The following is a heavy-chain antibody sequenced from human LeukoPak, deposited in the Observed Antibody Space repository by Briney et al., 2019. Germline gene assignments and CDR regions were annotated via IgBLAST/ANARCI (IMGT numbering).Heavy chain of an antibody. CDR1: GYTLTLYY. CDR2: INPNSGDT. CDR3: ARHFNLKGFHF. V-gene: IGHV1-2*02. D-gene: IGHD3-9*01. J-gene: IGHJ4*02. Sequence: ASVKVSCKASGYTLTLYYMHWVRQAPGNGLEWMGWINPNSGDTNYAQEFQGRVTMTRDTSIRTVYMELSRLRSDDTAVYYCARHFNLKGFHFWGQGTLITVSS.